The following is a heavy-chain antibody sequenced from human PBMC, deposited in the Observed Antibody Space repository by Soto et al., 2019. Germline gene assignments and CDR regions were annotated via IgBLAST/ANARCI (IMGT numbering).Heavy chain of an antibody. CDR2: IHYSGST. CDR1: GGSISSYY. Sequence: PSETLSITCTVSGGSISSYYWSWIRQPPGKGLEWIGYIHYSGSTNYNPSLKSRVTISVDTSKNQFSLKLGSVTAADTAVYYCARHLGYCSSTSCSRWFDPWGQGTLVTVSS. V-gene: IGHV4-59*08. J-gene: IGHJ5*02. CDR3: ARHLGYCSSTSCSRWFDP. D-gene: IGHD2-2*01.